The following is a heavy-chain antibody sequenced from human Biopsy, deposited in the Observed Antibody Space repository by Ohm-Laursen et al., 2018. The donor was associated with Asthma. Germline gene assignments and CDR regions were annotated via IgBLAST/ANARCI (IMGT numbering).Heavy chain of an antibody. V-gene: IGHV3-74*01. Sequence: SLRLSCAASGFTFSRYWMHWVRHAPGKGLVWVSRISFDGTTTTYADSVRGRFTISRDNAKNTLYLQMNSLRAEDTAVYYCLHGAEVGGQGILVAVSS. J-gene: IGHJ4*02. CDR3: LHGAEV. CDR1: GFTFSRYW. D-gene: IGHD4-17*01. CDR2: ISFDGTTT.